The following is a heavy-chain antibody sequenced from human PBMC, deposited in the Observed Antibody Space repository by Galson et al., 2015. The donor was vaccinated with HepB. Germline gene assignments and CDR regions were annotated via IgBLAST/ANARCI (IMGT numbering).Heavy chain of an antibody. V-gene: IGHV1-2*05. CDR1: GYTFTGYY. Sequence: SVKVSCKASGYTFTGYYIHWVRQAPGQGLEWMGRINPNSGGTNYAQKFQGRVTMTRDTSISTAYMELSRLRSDDTVVYYCARARIAAAGRSDYFDYWGQGTLVTVSS. D-gene: IGHD6-13*01. J-gene: IGHJ4*02. CDR3: ARARIAAAGRSDYFDY. CDR2: INPNSGGT.